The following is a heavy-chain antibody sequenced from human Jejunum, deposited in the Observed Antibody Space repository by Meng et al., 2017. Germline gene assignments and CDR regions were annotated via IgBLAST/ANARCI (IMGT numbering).Heavy chain of an antibody. CDR1: GFTFSSYA. D-gene: IGHD5-12*01. Sequence: GESLKISCAASGFTFSSYAMHWVRQAPGKGLEWVAVISYHGSNKYYGDSVKGRFTISRDNSKNTLYLQMNSLRAEDTAVYYYARGITDRVGYWYSDPWGRGTLVTVSS. CDR2: ISYHGSNK. V-gene: IGHV3-30*04. CDR3: ARGITDRVGYWYSDP. J-gene: IGHJ2*01.